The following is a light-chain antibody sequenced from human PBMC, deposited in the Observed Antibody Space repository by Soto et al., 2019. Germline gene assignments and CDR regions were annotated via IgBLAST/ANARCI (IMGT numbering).Light chain of an antibody. Sequence: EIVLTQSPGTLSLSPGERATLSCRASQSVSSSYLAWYQQKPGQAPRLLIYGASSRATGIPDRFSGSGSGTDFTLTISRREPEDIAVYDWQQYGSSPPITLGQGTKLEIK. J-gene: IGKJ2*01. CDR1: QSVSSSY. CDR2: GAS. V-gene: IGKV3-20*01. CDR3: QQYGSSPPIT.